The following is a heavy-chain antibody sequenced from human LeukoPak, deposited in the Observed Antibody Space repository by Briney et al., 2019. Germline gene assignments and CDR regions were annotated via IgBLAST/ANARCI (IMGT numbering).Heavy chain of an antibody. Sequence: GGSLRLSCAASGFTFSDYYMSWIRQAPGKGLEWVSYISSSSGVTNYADSVKGRFTVSRDTAKNSLYLQMHSLTAEDTAVYYCARVGCTGGSCLAYNYYAMDVWGQGTTVTVSS. J-gene: IGHJ6*02. CDR1: GFTFSDYY. V-gene: IGHV3-11*06. D-gene: IGHD2-15*01. CDR3: ARVGCTGGSCLAYNYYAMDV. CDR2: ISSSSGVT.